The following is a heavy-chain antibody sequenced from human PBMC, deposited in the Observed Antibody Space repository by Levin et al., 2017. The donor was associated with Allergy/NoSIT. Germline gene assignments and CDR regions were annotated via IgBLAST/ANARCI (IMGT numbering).Heavy chain of an antibody. CDR2: IYSGGST. V-gene: IGHV3-66*01. CDR3: ARGCDYVWESCCY. Sequence: GESLKISCAASGFTVSSYYMTWVRQAPGKGLEWVSVIYSGGSTDYADSVKGRFTISRDNSKNTLYLQMNSLRAEDTAVYYCARGCDYVWESCCYWGQGTLVTVSS. J-gene: IGHJ4*02. D-gene: IGHD3-16*01. CDR1: GFTVSSYY.